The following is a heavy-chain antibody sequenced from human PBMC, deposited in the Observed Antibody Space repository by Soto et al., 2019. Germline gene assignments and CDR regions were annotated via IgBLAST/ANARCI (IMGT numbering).Heavy chain of an antibody. J-gene: IGHJ4*02. CDR3: VKDRLEWLSYFDY. CDR2: ISDDGSNN. D-gene: IGHD3-3*01. V-gene: IGHV3-30*18. CDR1: GFIFSDHG. Sequence: QVQLVESGGGVVQPGRSLRLSCAASGFIFSDHGMHWVRQAPGKGPEWVAVISDDGSNNHYADSVKGRFTISRDNSKNTLYLQMNSLRAEDTAVYYCVKDRLEWLSYFDYWGQGAPVTVSS.